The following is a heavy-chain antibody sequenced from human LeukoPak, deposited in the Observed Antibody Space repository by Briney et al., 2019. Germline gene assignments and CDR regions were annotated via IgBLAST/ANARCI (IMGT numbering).Heavy chain of an antibody. CDR1: GGSISSYY. CDR3: ARTPTDSSGWYSFFDP. D-gene: IGHD6-19*01. Sequence: SETLSLTCTVSGGSISSYYWSWIRQPPGKGLEWIGYIYYSGSTNYNPSLKSRVTISVDTSKNQFSLSLSSVTAADTAVYYCARTPTDSSGWYSFFDPWGQGTLVTVSS. V-gene: IGHV4-59*01. CDR2: IYYSGST. J-gene: IGHJ5*02.